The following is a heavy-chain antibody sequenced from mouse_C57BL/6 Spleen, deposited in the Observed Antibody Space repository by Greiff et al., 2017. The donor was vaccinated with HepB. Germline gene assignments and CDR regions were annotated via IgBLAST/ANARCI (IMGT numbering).Heavy chain of an antibody. Sequence: VQLKESGGGLVKPGGSLKLSCAASGFTFSDYGMHWVRQAPEKGLEWVAYISSGSSTIYYADTVKGRFTISRDNAKNTLFLQMTSLRSEDTAMYYCARIPPDDYYFDYWGQGTTLTVSS. D-gene: IGHD2-4*01. CDR2: ISSGSSTI. CDR3: ARIPPDDYYFDY. CDR1: GFTFSDYG. V-gene: IGHV5-17*01. J-gene: IGHJ2*01.